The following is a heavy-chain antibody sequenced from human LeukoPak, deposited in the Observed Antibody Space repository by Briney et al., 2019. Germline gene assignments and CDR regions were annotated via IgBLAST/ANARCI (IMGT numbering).Heavy chain of an antibody. CDR1: GFTFSSYA. CDR3: AKASIPYGDYPPDY. CDR2: ISWNSGSI. V-gene: IGHV3-9*03. Sequence: GGSLRLSCAASGFTFSSYAMSWVRQAPGKGLEWVSAISWNSGSIGYADSVKGRFTISRDNAKNSLYLQMNSLRAEDMALYYCAKASIPYGDYPPDYWGQGTLVTVSS. D-gene: IGHD4-17*01. J-gene: IGHJ4*02.